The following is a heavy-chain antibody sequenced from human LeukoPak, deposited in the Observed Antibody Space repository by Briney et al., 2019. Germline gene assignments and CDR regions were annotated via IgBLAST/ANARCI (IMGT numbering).Heavy chain of an antibody. D-gene: IGHD3-3*01. CDR3: ARDSGRYYDFWSGYSPDWYWYFDL. J-gene: IGHJ2*01. CDR2: IYTSGST. V-gene: IGHV4-4*07. Sequence: PSETLSLTCTVSGGSISSYYWSWIRQPAGKGLEWIGRIYTSGSTNYNPSLKSRVTMSVDTSKNQFSLKLSSVTAADTAVYYCARDSGRYYDFWSGYSPDWYWYFDLWGRCTLVTVSS. CDR1: GGSISSYY.